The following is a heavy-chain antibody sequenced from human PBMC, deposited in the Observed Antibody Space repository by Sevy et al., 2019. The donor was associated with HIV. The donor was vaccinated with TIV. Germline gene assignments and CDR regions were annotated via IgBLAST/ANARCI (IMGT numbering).Heavy chain of an antibody. V-gene: IGHV3-23*01. CDR2: ISGSGGST. Sequence: GGSLRLSCAASGFTFSSYAMSWVRQAPGKGLEWVSAISGSGGSTYYADSVKGRFTISRDNSKNTLYLQMNSLRAEDTAVYYFAKGGRVLRFLEWLSPMDYYMDVWGKGTTVTVSS. CDR1: GFTFSSYA. J-gene: IGHJ6*03. CDR3: AKGGRVLRFLEWLSPMDYYMDV. D-gene: IGHD3-3*01.